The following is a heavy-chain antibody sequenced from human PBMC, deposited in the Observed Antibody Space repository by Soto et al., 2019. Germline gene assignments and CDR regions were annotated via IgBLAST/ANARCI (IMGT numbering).Heavy chain of an antibody. D-gene: IGHD6-13*01. CDR2: ISFDGSNQ. CDR3: ARGPFAGYFQH. Sequence: QVQLVESGGGVVQPGRSLRLSCAASGFTFSDYAMHWVRQAPGKGLEWVAVISFDGSNQYYADSVKGRFTISRDNSKNTLFLQMNSLRAADTAVYYCARGPFAGYFQHWGLGTLLTVSS. J-gene: IGHJ1*01. V-gene: IGHV3-30-3*01. CDR1: GFTFSDYA.